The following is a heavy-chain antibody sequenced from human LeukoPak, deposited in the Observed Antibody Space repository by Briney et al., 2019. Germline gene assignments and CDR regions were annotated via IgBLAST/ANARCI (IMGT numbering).Heavy chain of an antibody. Sequence: GGSLRLSCTASGFTFSSYWMSWVRQAPGKGLEWVANIKQDGSEKYYVDSVKGRFTISRDNAKNSLYLQMNSLRAEDAAVYYCARLKWLVGYYYYYYMDVWGKGTTVTVSS. J-gene: IGHJ6*03. V-gene: IGHV3-7*01. D-gene: IGHD6-19*01. CDR3: ARLKWLVGYYYYYYMDV. CDR2: IKQDGSEK. CDR1: GFTFSSYW.